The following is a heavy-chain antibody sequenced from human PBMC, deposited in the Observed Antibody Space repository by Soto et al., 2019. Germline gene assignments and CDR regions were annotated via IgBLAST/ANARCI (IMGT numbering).Heavy chain of an antibody. V-gene: IGHV4-59*01. D-gene: IGHD3-16*01. CDR1: GGCISNYY. CDR2: MYYNGNI. CDR3: ASGGNWFDP. J-gene: IGHJ5*02. Sequence: ETLSLSCNVSGGCISNYYWAWVRQSPEKGLEWIGYMYYNGNINYNPSLKSRVTISIDTSKNQLSLTLKSVTAADTAVYYCASGGNWFDPWGQGVLVTVSS.